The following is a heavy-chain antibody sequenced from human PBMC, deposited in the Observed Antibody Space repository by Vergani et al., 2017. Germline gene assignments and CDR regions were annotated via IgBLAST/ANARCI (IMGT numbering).Heavy chain of an antibody. Sequence: VQLVESGGGLVKPGGSLRLSCAASGFTFSSYAMHWVRQAPGKGLEWVAVISYDGSNKYYADSVKGRFTISRDNSKNTLYLQMNSLRAEDTAVYYCARDPTLYYGSGSYYNYWGQGTLVTVSS. J-gene: IGHJ4*02. V-gene: IGHV3-30-3*01. D-gene: IGHD3-10*01. CDR1: GFTFSSYA. CDR2: ISYDGSNK. CDR3: ARDPTLYYGSGSYYNY.